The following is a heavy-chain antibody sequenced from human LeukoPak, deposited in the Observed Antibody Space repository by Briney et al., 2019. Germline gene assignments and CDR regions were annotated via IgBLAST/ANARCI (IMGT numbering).Heavy chain of an antibody. Sequence: PGGSLRLSCAASGFTFSSYGMRWIRQAPGKGLEWVSSISRSGSTKYYADSVKGRFTISRDNAKNSLFLQMNSLRAEDTAVYYCARVLRYCSGGNCYSGGLGYMDVWGKGTTVTISS. V-gene: IGHV3-11*01. J-gene: IGHJ6*03. CDR3: ARVLRYCSGGNCYSGGLGYMDV. CDR1: GFTFSSYG. CDR2: ISRSGSTK. D-gene: IGHD2-15*01.